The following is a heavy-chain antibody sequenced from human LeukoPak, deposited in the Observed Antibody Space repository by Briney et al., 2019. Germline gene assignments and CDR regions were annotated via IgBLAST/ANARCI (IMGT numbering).Heavy chain of an antibody. Sequence: SHTLSLTCTVSGGSISSGDYYWRSIRQPPAKGLEWIEYIYYSGSTYYNPTLKSRVTISVDTSKNHISLRLSSVTAADTAVYYCAKYCSGGSCYPYYYYGMDVWGQGTTVTVSS. D-gene: IGHD2-15*01. V-gene: IGHV4-30-4*01. CDR3: AKYCSGGSCYPYYYYGMDV. J-gene: IGHJ6*02. CDR2: IYYSGST. CDR1: GGSISSGDYY.